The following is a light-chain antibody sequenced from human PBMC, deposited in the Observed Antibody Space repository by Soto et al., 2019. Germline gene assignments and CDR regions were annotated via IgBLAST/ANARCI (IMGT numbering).Light chain of an antibody. CDR1: QGISNY. CDR3: QKYDSASWT. J-gene: IGKJ1*01. Sequence: DIQMTQSPSSLSASVGDRVTITCRASQGISNYLAWYQQKPGKVPKLLIFAASTLQSGVPSRFSGSGSGTDFTLTISSLQPEDVATYYCQKYDSASWTFGQGTMVEIK. CDR2: AAS. V-gene: IGKV1-27*01.